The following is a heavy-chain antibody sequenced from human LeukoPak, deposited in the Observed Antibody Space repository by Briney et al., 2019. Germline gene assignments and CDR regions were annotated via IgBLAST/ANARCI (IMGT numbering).Heavy chain of an antibody. Sequence: SETLSLTCTVSGGSISSYYWSWIRQPPGKGLEWIGYIYYSGSTNYNPSLKSRVTISVDTSKNQFSLKLSSVTAADTAVCYCARVLGVGYYYYMDVWGKGTTVTVSS. CDR3: ARVLGVGYYYYMDV. D-gene: IGHD7-27*01. CDR2: IYYSGST. CDR1: GGSISSYY. J-gene: IGHJ6*03. V-gene: IGHV4-59*01.